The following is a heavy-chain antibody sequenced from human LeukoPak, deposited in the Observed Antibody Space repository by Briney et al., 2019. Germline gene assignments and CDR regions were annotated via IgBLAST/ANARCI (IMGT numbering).Heavy chain of an antibody. CDR3: TRCSSTRCFDY. J-gene: IGHJ4*02. V-gene: IGHV3-33*01. Sequence: GGSLRLSCAASGFTFSSYGMHWVRQAPGKGLEWVAVIWYDGSNKYYADSVKGRFTISRDNSKNTLYLQMNSLRAEDTAVYYCTRCSSTRCFDYWGQGTLVTVSS. D-gene: IGHD2-2*01. CDR2: IWYDGSNK. CDR1: GFTFSSYG.